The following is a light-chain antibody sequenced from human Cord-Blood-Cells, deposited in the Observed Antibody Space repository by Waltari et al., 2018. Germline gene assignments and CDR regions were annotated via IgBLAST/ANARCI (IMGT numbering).Light chain of an antibody. V-gene: IGKV1D-13*01. CDR2: DAS. CDR1: QGISSA. CDR3: QQFNNYLWT. J-gene: IGKJ1*01. Sequence: AIQLTQSPSSPSASVGDRVTITCRASQGISSALAWYQQKPGKAPKLLIYDASSLESGVPSRFSGSGSGTDFTLTISSLQPEDFATYYCQQFNNYLWTFGQGTKVEIK.